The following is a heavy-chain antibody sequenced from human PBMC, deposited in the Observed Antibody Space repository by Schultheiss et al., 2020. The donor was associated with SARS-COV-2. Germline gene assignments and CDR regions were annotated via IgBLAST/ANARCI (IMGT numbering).Heavy chain of an antibody. V-gene: IGHV4-34*11. J-gene: IGHJ4*02. CDR3: ASGAILDY. CDR1: GGSFSGYY. D-gene: IGHD2-21*01. CDR2: IYYSGST. Sequence: SETLSLTCAVYGGSFSGYYWSWIRQPPGKGLEWIGYIYYSGSTNYNPSLKSRVTISVDTSKNQFSLKLSSVTAADTAVYYCASGAILDYWGQGTLVTVSS.